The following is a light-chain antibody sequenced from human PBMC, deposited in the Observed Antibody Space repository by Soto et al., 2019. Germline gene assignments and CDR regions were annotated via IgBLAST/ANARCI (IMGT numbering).Light chain of an antibody. CDR3: CSYSGTYPSYV. CDR2: DVS. J-gene: IGLJ1*01. Sequence: QSALTQPRSVSGSPGQSVTISCTGTSSDVGGYNYVSWYQQHPGKAPKLMIYDVSKRPSGVPDRFSGSKSGNTASLTISGLQAEDEADYWCCSYSGTYPSYVFGTGTKLTVL. CDR1: SSDVGGYNY. V-gene: IGLV2-11*01.